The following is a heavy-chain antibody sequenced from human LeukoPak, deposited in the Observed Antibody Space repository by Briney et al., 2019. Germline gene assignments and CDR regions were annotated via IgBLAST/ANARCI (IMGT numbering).Heavy chain of an antibody. CDR2: ISWNSGSI. CDR1: GFTFSSYA. Sequence: QPGGSLRLSCAASGFTFSSYAMSWVRQAPGKGLEWVSGISWNSGSIGYADSVKGRFTISRDNAKNSLYLQMNSLRAEDTALYYCAKSRDLDYWGQGTLVTVSS. V-gene: IGHV3-9*01. J-gene: IGHJ4*02. CDR3: AKSRDLDY. D-gene: IGHD2-21*01.